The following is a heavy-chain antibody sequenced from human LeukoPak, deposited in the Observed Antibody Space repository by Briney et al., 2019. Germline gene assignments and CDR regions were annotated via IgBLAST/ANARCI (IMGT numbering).Heavy chain of an antibody. CDR2: IYTSGST. CDR3: AGGPYDFWSGPRGYYYYMDV. CDR1: GGSISSGSYY. D-gene: IGHD3-3*01. Sequence: SETLSLTCTVSGGSISSGSYYWSWIRQPAGKGLEWIGRIYTSGSTNYNPSLKSRVTIPVDTSKNQFSLKLSSVTAADTAVYYCAGGPYDFWSGPRGYYYYMDVWGKGTTVTVSS. V-gene: IGHV4-61*02. J-gene: IGHJ6*03.